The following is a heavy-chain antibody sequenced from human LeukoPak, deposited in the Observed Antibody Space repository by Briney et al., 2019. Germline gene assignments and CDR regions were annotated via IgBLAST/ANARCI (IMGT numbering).Heavy chain of an antibody. CDR3: ARVRAGWELLDY. CDR1: GYSISSGYY. CDR2: IYHSGST. D-gene: IGHD1-26*01. V-gene: IGHV4-38-2*02. Sequence: SETLSLTCTVSGYSISSGYYWGWIRQPPGKGLEWIGSIYHSGSTYYNPSLKSRVTVSVDTSKNQFSLKLSSVTAAGTAVYYCARVRAGWELLDYWGQGTLVTVSS. J-gene: IGHJ4*02.